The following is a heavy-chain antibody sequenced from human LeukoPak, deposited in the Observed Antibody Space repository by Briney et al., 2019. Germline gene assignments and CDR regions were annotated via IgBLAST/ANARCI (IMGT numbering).Heavy chain of an antibody. CDR1: GGSSSSNY. Sequence: SETLSLTCTVSGGSSSSNYWSWIRQPPGKGLEWIGYIHYTGSTNYNPSLKSRVTISIDTSKNQFSLKLSSVTAADTAVYYCARVGYYSDSSGYNRYYFDYWGQGTLVTVSS. CDR3: ARVGYYSDSSGYNRYYFDY. D-gene: IGHD3-22*01. V-gene: IGHV4-59*01. J-gene: IGHJ4*02. CDR2: IHYTGST.